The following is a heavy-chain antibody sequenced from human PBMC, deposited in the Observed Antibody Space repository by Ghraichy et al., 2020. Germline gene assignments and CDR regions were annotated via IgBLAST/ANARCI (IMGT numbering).Heavy chain of an antibody. CDR2: INQAGSQR. CDR3: ARDVVVRY. J-gene: IGHJ4*02. V-gene: IGHV3-7*01. CDR1: GFTLSGHW. D-gene: IGHD2-15*01. Sequence: AGSLRLSCGASGFTLSGHWMSWVRQAPGRGLEWVANINQAGSQRHYVDSVKDRFTISRDDATNSWYLQMNSLRAEDTAVYYCARDVVVRYWGQGTLVTVSS.